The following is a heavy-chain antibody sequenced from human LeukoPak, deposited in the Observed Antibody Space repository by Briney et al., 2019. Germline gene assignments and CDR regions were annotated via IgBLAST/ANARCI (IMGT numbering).Heavy chain of an antibody. V-gene: IGHV3-11*01. CDR3: ARDSHSSSSF. CDR1: GFTFSDYY. CDR2: ISTSGSTI. J-gene: IGHJ1*01. D-gene: IGHD6-13*01. Sequence: GGSLRLSCAASGFTFSDYYMSWIRRAPGKGLEWVSYISTSGSTIYYADSVKGRFNISRDNAKNSLYLQMSSVRVEDTAIYYCARDSHSSSSFGGQGTLVTVSS.